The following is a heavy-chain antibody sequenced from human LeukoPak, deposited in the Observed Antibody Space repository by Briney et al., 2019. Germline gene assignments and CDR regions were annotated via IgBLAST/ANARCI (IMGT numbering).Heavy chain of an antibody. D-gene: IGHD3-10*01. CDR1: GFTFSSYS. Sequence: PGGSLRLSCAASGFTFSSYSMNWVRQAPGKGLEWVSSISGSSSYIYYADSVKGRFTISRDNAKNSLYLQMNSLRAEDTAVYYCARDYYGSGSYYKGSGFLYWGQGTLVTVS. V-gene: IGHV3-21*01. CDR3: ARDYYGSGSYYKGSGFLY. J-gene: IGHJ4*02. CDR2: ISGSSSYI.